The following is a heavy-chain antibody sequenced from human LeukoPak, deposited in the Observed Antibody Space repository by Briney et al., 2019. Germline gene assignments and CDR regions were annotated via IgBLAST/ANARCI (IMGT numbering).Heavy chain of an antibody. V-gene: IGHV3-48*04. Sequence: GGSLRLSCAASGFTFSSYAMHWIRQAPGKGLEWVSYISSSGSAIYYADSVKGRFTISRDNAKNSLYLQMNSLRAEDTAVYYCARVGRNYFDYWGQGTLVTVAS. CDR1: GFTFSSYA. CDR3: ARVGRNYFDY. J-gene: IGHJ4*02. D-gene: IGHD3-10*01. CDR2: ISSSGSAI.